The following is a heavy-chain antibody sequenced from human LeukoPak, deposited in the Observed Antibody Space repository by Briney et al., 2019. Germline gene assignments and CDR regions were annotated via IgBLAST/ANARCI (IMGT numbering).Heavy chain of an antibody. D-gene: IGHD3-22*01. CDR2: INPNSGGT. J-gene: IGHJ4*02. Sequence: ASVEVSCKASGYTFTGYYMHWVRQAPGQGLEWMGWINPNSGGTNYAQKFQGRVTMTRDTSISTAYMELSRLRSDDTAVYYCASANLHYYDSSGYYGYWGQGTLVTVSS. V-gene: IGHV1-2*02. CDR1: GYTFTGYY. CDR3: ASANLHYYDSSGYYGY.